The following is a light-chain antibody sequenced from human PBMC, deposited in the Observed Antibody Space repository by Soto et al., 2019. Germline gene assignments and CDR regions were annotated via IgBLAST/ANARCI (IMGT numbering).Light chain of an antibody. CDR1: QSISDF. Sequence: EIVLTQSPGTLSLSPGERATSYCRASQSISDFIAWHQQKPGQAPRLLIYGASNRATGIPDRFSGSGSGTEFTLTISRLEPEDFAVYYCQQYDNSPLIYTFGQGTKLELK. J-gene: IGKJ2*01. CDR3: QQYDNSPLIYT. V-gene: IGKV3-20*01. CDR2: GAS.